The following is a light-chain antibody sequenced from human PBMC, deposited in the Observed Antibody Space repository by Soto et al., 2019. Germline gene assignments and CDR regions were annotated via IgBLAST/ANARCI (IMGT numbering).Light chain of an antibody. CDR1: QSVRSSY. CDR3: QQYGSSPHT. J-gene: IGKJ2*01. CDR2: GAS. Sequence: IVLTQSPGTLSLSPGERATLSCRASQSVRSSYLAWYQQKPGQAPRLLIYGASSRATGIPDRFSGSGSGTDFTLTISRLEPEDLAVYYCQQYGSSPHTFGQGTKLDIK. V-gene: IGKV3-20*01.